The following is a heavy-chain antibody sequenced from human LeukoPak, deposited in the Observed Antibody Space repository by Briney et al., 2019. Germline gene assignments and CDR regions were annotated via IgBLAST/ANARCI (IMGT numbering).Heavy chain of an antibody. J-gene: IGHJ4*02. CDR1: GGSISSGSYY. D-gene: IGHD2-2*01. CDR3: AREGYQYYFDY. CDR2: IYTSGST. V-gene: IGHV4-61*02. Sequence: PSETLSLTCTVSGGSISSGSYYWSWIRQHAGKGLEWIGRIYTSGSTNYNPSLKSRVTISVDTSKNQFSLKLSSVTAADTAVYYSAREGYQYYFDYWGQGTLVTVSS.